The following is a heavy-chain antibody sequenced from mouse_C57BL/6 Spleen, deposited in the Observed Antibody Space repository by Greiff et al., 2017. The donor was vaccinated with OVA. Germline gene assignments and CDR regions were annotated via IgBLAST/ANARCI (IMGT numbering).Heavy chain of an antibody. D-gene: IGHD1-1*01. CDR3: ARYGYYGSSLVDFDV. J-gene: IGHJ1*03. CDR2: IYPGSGST. Sequence: QVQLQQPGAELVKPGASVKMSCKASGYTFTSYWITWVKQRPGQGLEWIGDIYPGSGSTNYNEKFKSKATLTVDKSSSTAYLRLSSLTSEDCAVYYCARYGYYGSSLVDFDVWGTGTTVTVSS. V-gene: IGHV1-55*01. CDR1: GYTFTSYW.